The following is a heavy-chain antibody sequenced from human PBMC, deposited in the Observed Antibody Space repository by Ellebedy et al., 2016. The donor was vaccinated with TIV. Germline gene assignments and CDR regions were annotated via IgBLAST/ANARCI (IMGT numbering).Heavy chain of an antibody. J-gene: IGHJ6*02. Sequence: SVKVSXKASGGTFNNYAISWVRQAPGQGLEWMGGTIPILGIVNYAQKFQGRVTITADESTSTVYMDLSSLRSEDTAVYYCARRDGMDVWGQGTTVTVSS. CDR1: GGTFNNYA. CDR2: TIPILGIV. V-gene: IGHV1-69*10. CDR3: ARRDGMDV.